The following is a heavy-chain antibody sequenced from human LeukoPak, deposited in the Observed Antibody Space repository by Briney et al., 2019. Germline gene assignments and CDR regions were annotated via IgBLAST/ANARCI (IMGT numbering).Heavy chain of an antibody. CDR2: INPNSGGT. CDR1: GCTFTGYY. V-gene: IGHV1-2*02. CDR3: ARVNVYDFLTGYYSPDDAFDI. J-gene: IGHJ3*02. D-gene: IGHD3-9*01. Sequence: ASVKVSCKASGCTFTGYYMHWVRQAPGQGLEWVGWINPNSGGTNYAQKFQGRGTMSRDTSFSTAYMELSRLTSDDTAVYYCARVNVYDFLTGYYSPDDAFDIWGQGTMVTVSS.